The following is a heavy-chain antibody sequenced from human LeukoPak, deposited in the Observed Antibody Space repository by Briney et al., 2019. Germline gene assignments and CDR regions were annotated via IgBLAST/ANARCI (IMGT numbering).Heavy chain of an antibody. J-gene: IGHJ4*02. D-gene: IGHD3-10*01. CDR2: ISGRGNTI. Sequence: PGGSLRLSCAASGFTFSTYSMNWVRQSPGKGLEWVSYISGRGNTIYYADSVKGRFTISRDNAQKSLYLQMSSLRDEDTALYYCVRLSAIRRVTDHFDYWGQGTLVTVSS. V-gene: IGHV3-48*02. CDR3: VRLSAIRRVTDHFDY. CDR1: GFTFSTYS.